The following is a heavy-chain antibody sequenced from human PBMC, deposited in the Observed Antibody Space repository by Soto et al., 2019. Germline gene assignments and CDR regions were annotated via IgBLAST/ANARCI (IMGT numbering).Heavy chain of an antibody. V-gene: IGHV4-30-4*01. CDR2: IYHSGST. CDR1: GGSISSGDYY. D-gene: IGHD4-4*01. Sequence: QVQLQESGPGLVKPSQTLSLTCTVSGGSISSGDYYWSWIRQPPGKGLEWIGNIYHSGSTYYNPSLKGRVIISLDTSMNPFSLKLSSVTAADTAVYYCARVNDYSNYWERGFDPWGQGTRVSVSS. J-gene: IGHJ5*02. CDR3: ARVNDYSNYWERGFDP.